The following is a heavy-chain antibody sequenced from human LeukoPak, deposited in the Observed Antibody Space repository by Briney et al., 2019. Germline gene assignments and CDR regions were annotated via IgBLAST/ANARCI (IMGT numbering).Heavy chain of an antibody. CDR3: AREVFEGQRQSDAFDV. V-gene: IGHV3-74*01. J-gene: IGHJ3*01. D-gene: IGHD6-25*01. Sequence: PGGSLRLSCVASGFTFSSHWMHWVRQAPGEGLVWVSRVNGPGDWTHYADSVRGRFIISRDNAENTISLQINNLRAEDTAVYFCAREVFEGQRQSDAFDVWGQGTMVTVSS. CDR2: VNGPGDWT. CDR1: GFTFSSHW.